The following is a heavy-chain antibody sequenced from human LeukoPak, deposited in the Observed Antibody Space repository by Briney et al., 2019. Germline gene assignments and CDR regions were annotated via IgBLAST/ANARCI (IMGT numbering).Heavy chain of an antibody. CDR1: GGSISSGSYY. CDR2: IYTSGST. D-gene: IGHD4-23*01. CDR3: ATGMGYSGNSALDY. J-gene: IGHJ4*02. Sequence: SETLSLTCTVSGGSISSGSYYWNWIRQPAGKGLEWIGRIYTSGSTNYNPSLKSRVTISVDTSKNQFSLKVNSVTAADTAVYYCATGMGYSGNSALDYWGQGTLVTVSS. V-gene: IGHV4-61*02.